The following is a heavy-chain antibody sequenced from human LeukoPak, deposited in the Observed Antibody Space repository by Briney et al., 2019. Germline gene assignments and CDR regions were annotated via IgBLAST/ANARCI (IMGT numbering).Heavy chain of an antibody. D-gene: IGHD4-17*01. CDR3: ARRGEDYGDYDGWFDL. CDR1: GYTFTSYY. CDR2: INPSGGST. V-gene: IGHV1-46*01. Sequence: GASVKVSCKASGYTFTSYYMHWVRQAPGQGLEWMGIINPSGGSTSYAQKFQGRVTMTRDTSTSTVYMELSSLRSEDTAVYYCARRGEDYGDYDGWFDLWGQGTLVTVSS. J-gene: IGHJ5*02.